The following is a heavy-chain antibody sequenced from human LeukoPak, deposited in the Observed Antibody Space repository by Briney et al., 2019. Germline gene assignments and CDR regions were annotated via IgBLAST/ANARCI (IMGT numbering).Heavy chain of an antibody. CDR2: IQQDGSGK. J-gene: IGHJ4*02. CDR3: ARDPDYGGSGFFGDS. V-gene: IGHV3-7*01. D-gene: IGHD4-23*01. Sequence: PGGSLRLSCAASGFTFSSYWMTWVRQAPGKGLERVANIQQDGSGKYYVDSVKGRFTISRDNAKNSLYLQMNSLRAEDTAVYYCARDPDYGGSGFFGDSWGQGTLVTVSS. CDR1: GFTFSSYW.